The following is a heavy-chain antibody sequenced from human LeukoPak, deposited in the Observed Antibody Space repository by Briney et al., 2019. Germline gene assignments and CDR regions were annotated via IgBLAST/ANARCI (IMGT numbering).Heavy chain of an antibody. J-gene: IGHJ1*01. Sequence: SETLSLTCTVSGGSISSYYWSWIRQPPGKGLEWIGYIYYSGGTNYNPSLKSRVTISIDTSKNQFSLKLNSVTAADTAVYYCARGALVSRIVVAEAEHFQHWGQGTLVTVSS. D-gene: IGHD6-19*01. CDR2: IYYSGGT. V-gene: IGHV4-59*01. CDR1: GGSISSYY. CDR3: ARGALVSRIVVAEAEHFQH.